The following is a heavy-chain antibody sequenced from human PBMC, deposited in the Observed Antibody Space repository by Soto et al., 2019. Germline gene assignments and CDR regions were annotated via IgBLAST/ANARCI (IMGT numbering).Heavy chain of an antibody. V-gene: IGHV3-53*01. D-gene: IGHD3-16*01. Sequence: GSLRLSCTASGFSVNNYMSWVRQAPGKGLEWVSVMYSGGGTWYTDSVKGRFTISRDNSKNTLYLQLNSLRAEDTDLDYWASAPSALYDSWGQGTLVTVSS. CDR1: GFSVNNY. CDR3: ASAPSALYDS. J-gene: IGHJ5*01. CDR2: MYSGGGT.